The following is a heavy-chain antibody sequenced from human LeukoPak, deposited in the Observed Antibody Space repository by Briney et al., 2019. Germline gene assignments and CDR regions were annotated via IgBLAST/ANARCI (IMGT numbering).Heavy chain of an antibody. CDR3: AREGETDNWFDP. V-gene: IGHV3-21*01. Sequence: GGSLRLSCAASGFTFSSYSMNWVRQAPGKGLEWVSSISSSSYIYYADSVKGRFTISRDNAKNSLYLQMNSLRAGDTAVYYCAREGETDNWFDPWGQGTLVTVSS. CDR1: GFTFSSYS. CDR2: ISSSSYI. J-gene: IGHJ5*02. D-gene: IGHD3-16*01.